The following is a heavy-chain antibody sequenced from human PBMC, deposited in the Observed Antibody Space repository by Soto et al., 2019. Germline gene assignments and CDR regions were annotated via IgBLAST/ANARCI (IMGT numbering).Heavy chain of an antibody. CDR3: ARDGSPHCSGGSCYSTLAFDI. D-gene: IGHD2-15*01. J-gene: IGHJ3*02. CDR2: IYHSGST. Sequence: SETLSLTCAGSSGSISSSNWWSWVRRPPGKGLEWIGEIYHSGSTNYNPSLKSRVTISVDKSKNQFSLKLSSVTAADTAVYYCARDGSPHCSGGSCYSTLAFDIWGQGTMVTVSS. V-gene: IGHV4-4*02. CDR1: SGSISSSNW.